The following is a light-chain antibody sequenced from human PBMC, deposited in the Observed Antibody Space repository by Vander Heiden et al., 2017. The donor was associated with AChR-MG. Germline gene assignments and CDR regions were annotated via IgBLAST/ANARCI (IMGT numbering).Light chain of an antibody. CDR3: AAWDDSLLGLV. CDR2: RGE. CDR1: SSNIGSNT. V-gene: IGLV1-44*01. J-gene: IGLJ3*02. Sequence: QSVLTQPPSASGTPGQRVTISCSGSSSNIGSNTVNWYQRLPGPAPNILIFRGEQTPSGVPDRFSGSKSDTSASLSIRGLQSEDEADYYCAAWDDSLLGLVFGGGTKLTVL.